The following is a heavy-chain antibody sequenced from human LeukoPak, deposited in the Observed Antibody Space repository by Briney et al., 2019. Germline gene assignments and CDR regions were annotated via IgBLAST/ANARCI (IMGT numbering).Heavy chain of an antibody. Sequence: ASVKVSCKASGYTFTSNYMHWVRQATGQGLEWMGWMNPNSGNTGYAQKFQGRVTITRNTSISTAYMELSSLRSEDTAVYYCARGVNTYLWFGGDYMDVWGKGSTVTVSS. CDR2: MNPNSGNT. CDR1: GYTFTSNY. J-gene: IGHJ6*03. CDR3: ARGVNTYLWFGGDYMDV. D-gene: IGHD3-16*01. V-gene: IGHV1-8*03.